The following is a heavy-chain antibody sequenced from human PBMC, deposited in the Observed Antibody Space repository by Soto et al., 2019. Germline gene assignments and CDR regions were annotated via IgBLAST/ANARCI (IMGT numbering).Heavy chain of an antibody. J-gene: IGHJ5*02. CDR2: IKTDGSST. CDR1: GFTFSSYW. CDR3: TREKFDP. V-gene: IGHV3-74*01. Sequence: GGSLRLSCAASGFTFSSYWMHWVRQAPGKGLVWVSRIKTDGSSTNYADSVKGRFTISRDNAKNMLHLQMNSLRPEDTAVYYCTREKFDPWGQGTLVTVSS.